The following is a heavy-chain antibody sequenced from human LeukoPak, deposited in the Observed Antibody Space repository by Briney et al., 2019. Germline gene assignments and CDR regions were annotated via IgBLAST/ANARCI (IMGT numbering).Heavy chain of an antibody. CDR1: GFSFSTYS. J-gene: IGHJ4*02. CDR2: ISYSASAT. V-gene: IGHV3-48*04. CDR3: ARYSGSYSFDY. Sequence: GGSLRLSCAASGFSFSTYSMNWVRQAPGKGLEWVSYISYSASATYYADSVKGRFTISRDNAKNSLYLQMNSLRAEDTAVYYCARYSGSYSFDYWDQGTLVTVSS. D-gene: IGHD1-26*01.